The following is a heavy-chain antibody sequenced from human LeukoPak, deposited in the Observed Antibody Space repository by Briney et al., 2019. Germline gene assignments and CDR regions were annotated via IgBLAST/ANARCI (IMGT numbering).Heavy chain of an antibody. J-gene: IGHJ4*02. Sequence: GGSLRLSCAASGFILSHHGMHWVRQAPGKGLEWVAVTWYDGSKLYYADSVKGRFTISRDLSKNTLYLQMNSLRVEDTAVYYCARDLHPSGWSDFDHWGQGTLVTVSS. V-gene: IGHV3-33*01. CDR3: ARDLHPSGWSDFDH. D-gene: IGHD6-19*01. CDR1: GFILSHHG. CDR2: TWYDGSKL.